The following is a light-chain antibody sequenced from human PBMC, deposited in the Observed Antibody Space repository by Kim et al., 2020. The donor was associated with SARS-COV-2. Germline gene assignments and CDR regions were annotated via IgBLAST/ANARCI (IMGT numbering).Light chain of an antibody. CDR2: EHN. Sequence: VPRACTRSTASIARNYGQWYQQRPGSAPPTVIYEHNQRPSGVPDRFSGSIDSSANSFSLTISGLKTEDGADYYCQSYDSNNQVFGGGTQLTVL. CDR1: TASIARNY. V-gene: IGLV6-57*03. CDR3: QSYDSNNQV. J-gene: IGLJ3*02.